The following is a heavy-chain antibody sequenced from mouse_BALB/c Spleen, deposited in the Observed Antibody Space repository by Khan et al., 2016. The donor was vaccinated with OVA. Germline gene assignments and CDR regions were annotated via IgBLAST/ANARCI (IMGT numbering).Heavy chain of an antibody. Sequence: QIQLVQSGPELKKPGETVKISCKASGYTFTNYRMNWMKQAPEKGLKWMGWINTYTGEPTYGDDFKGRFAFSLETSASTASLQINNLKTEDMATYFCEGESSEWEVDVWGAGTTVTVAS. V-gene: IGHV9-1*02. D-gene: IGHD1-1*01. CDR1: GYTFTNYR. CDR3: EGESSEWEVDV. J-gene: IGHJ1*01. CDR2: INTYTGEP.